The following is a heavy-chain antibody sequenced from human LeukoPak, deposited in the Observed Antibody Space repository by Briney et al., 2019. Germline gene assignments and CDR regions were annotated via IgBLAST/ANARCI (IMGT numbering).Heavy chain of an antibody. V-gene: IGHV3-11*04. CDR1: GFTFSDYY. J-gene: IGHJ4*02. CDR2: ISSSGSTI. D-gene: IGHD3-22*01. Sequence: GGSLRLSCAASGFTFSDYYMTWIRQAPGKGLEWVSYISSSGSTIYYADSVKGRFTISRDNSKNTLYLQMNSLRAEDTAVYYCARSSTYYYDSPGYYWGQGILVTVSS. CDR3: ARSSTYYYDSPGYY.